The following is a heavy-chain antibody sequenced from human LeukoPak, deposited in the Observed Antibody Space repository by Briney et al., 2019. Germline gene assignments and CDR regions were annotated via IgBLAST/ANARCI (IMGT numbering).Heavy chain of an antibody. V-gene: IGHV1-46*01. CDR3: ATINFIRYYYDWAPAFDI. CDR2: ISPSGGST. Sequence: GASVKVSCKAFGYTFTSNYMHWVRQAPGQGPEWMGVISPSGGSTTYAQKFQGRVTLTRDMSTSTDYLELSSLRSEDTAVYYCATINFIRYYYDWAPAFDIWGQGTMVTVSS. D-gene: IGHD3-22*01. CDR1: GYTFTSNY. J-gene: IGHJ3*02.